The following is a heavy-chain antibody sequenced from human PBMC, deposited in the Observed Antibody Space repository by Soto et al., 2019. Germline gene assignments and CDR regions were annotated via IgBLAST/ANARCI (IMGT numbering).Heavy chain of an antibody. CDR2: IHHSETT. CDR1: GGSISSNNW. D-gene: IGHD3-22*01. V-gene: IGHV4-4*02. CDR3: ARTSYYDSTCYYNMDV. J-gene: IGHJ6*02. Sequence: QVQLQESGTGLVKPSGTLSLTCAISGGSISSNNWWTWVRQSPGKGLEWIGEIHHSETTNYNPSLDRRVTTLVDKSKNQFSMKLKSETAADTSDYYCARTSYYDSTCYYNMDVWGQGTTVTVSS.